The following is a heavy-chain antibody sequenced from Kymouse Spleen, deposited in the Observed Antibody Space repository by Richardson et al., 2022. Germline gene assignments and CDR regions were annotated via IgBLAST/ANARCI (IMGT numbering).Heavy chain of an antibody. Sequence: QVQLQQWGAGLLKPSETLSLTCAVYGGSFSGYYWSWIRQPPGKGLEWIGEINHSGSTNYNPSLKSRVTISVDTSKNQFSLKLSSVTAADTAVYYCASYYDILKEEPWGQGTLVTVSS. D-gene: IGHD3-9*01. V-gene: IGHV4-34*01. J-gene: IGHJ5*02. CDR2: INHSGST. CDR3: ASYYDILKEEP. CDR1: GGSFSGYY.